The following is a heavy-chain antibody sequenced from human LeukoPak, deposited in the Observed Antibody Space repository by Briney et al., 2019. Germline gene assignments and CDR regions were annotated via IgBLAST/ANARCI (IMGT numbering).Heavy chain of an antibody. Sequence: ASVKVSCKASGYTFTSYAMHWVRQAPGQRPEWMEWINAGKGNTKYSQKFQGRVTITADESTSTAYMELSSLRSEDTAVYYCARGGSHPYYYDSSGDYYFDYWGQGTLVTVSS. V-gene: IGHV1-3*01. CDR1: GYTFTSYA. CDR3: ARGGSHPYYYDSSGDYYFDY. CDR2: INAGKGNT. D-gene: IGHD3-22*01. J-gene: IGHJ4*02.